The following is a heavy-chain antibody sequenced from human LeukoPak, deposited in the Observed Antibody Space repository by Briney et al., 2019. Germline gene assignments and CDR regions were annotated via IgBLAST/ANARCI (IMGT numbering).Heavy chain of an antibody. Sequence: GGSLRLSCAASGFTFSSYAMSWVRQAPGKGLEWVSAISGSGGSTYYADSVKGRFTISRDNSKNTLYLQMNSLRAEDTAVYYCAKDHRPGYYDSSGYYQFDYWGQGTLVTVSS. J-gene: IGHJ4*02. V-gene: IGHV3-23*01. CDR3: AKDHRPGYYDSSGYYQFDY. CDR1: GFTFSSYA. D-gene: IGHD3-22*01. CDR2: ISGSGGST.